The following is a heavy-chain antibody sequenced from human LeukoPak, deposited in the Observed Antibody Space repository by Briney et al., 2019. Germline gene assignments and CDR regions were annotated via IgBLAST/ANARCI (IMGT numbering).Heavy chain of an antibody. V-gene: IGHV3-30-3*01. Sequence: GRSLRLSCAASGFTFSSYAMHWVRQAPGKGLEWVAVISYDGSNKYYADSVKGRFTISRDNSKNTLYLQMNSLRAEDTAVYYCARVYQWELSPIDYWGQGTLVTVSS. CDR3: ARVYQWELSPIDY. J-gene: IGHJ4*02. CDR2: ISYDGSNK. D-gene: IGHD1-26*01. CDR1: GFTFSSYA.